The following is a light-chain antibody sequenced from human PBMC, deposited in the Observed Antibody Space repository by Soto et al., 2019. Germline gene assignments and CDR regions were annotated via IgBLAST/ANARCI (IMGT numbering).Light chain of an antibody. CDR3: SSWDDSLDGPV. CDR1: YSNIGSNF. V-gene: IGLV1-44*01. CDR2: SIN. Sequence: QSVLTQPPSASATPGQTVTISCSGRYSNIGSNFVSWYQRLPGTAPKLLIYSINQRPSGVPDRFSGSKSGTSASLTISGLQSEDEADYCCSSWDDSLDGPVFGGGTKLTVL. J-gene: IGLJ3*02.